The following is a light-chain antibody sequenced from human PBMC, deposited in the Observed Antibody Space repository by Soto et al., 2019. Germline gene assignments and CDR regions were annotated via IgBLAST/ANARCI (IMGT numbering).Light chain of an antibody. CDR2: DAS. CDR1: QGVTTN. J-gene: IGKJ5*01. V-gene: IGKV3-20*01. CDR3: QQYGTSEII. Sequence: EIVMTQSPGTLSVSPGERATLSCRAGQGVTTNFAWYQQKSGQSPRLLIYDASSRATGVPDRYSASGSGTDFTLTISRLEPEDFAVFFCQQYGTSEIIFGQGTRLEIK.